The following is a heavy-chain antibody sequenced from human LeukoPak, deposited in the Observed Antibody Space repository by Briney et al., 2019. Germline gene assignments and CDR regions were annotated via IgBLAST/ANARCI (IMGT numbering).Heavy chain of an antibody. CDR3: ARHVGGRTAFSDDFWSGYYTEWFDP. CDR1: GVSISSYY. J-gene: IGHJ5*02. V-gene: IGHV4-4*09. Sequence: SETLSLTCTVSGVSISSYYWSWIRQPPGKGLEWIGYIYTSGSTNYNPSLKSRVTISVDTTKNQFSLKLSSVTAADTAVYYCARHVGGRTAFSDDFWSGYYTEWFDPWGQGTLVTVSS. CDR2: IYTSGST. D-gene: IGHD3-3*01.